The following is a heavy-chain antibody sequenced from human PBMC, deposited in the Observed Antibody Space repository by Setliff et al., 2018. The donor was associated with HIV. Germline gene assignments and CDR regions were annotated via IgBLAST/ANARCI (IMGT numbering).Heavy chain of an antibody. Sequence: PSETLSLTCSVSGDSIFTSTYYWGWIRQPPGKRLEWIGSIYYSGYTYYNPPLKSRVTISVDTSKNQFFLNLSSVTATDSAVYYCARLGRPYSGQGWFDPWGQGTLVTVSS. CDR3: ARLGRPYSGQGWFDP. CDR2: IYYSGYT. D-gene: IGHD5-12*01. J-gene: IGHJ5*02. CDR1: GDSIFTSTYY. V-gene: IGHV4-39*01.